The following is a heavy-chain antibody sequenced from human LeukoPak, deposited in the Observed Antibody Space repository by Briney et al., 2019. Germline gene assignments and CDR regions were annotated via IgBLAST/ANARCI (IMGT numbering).Heavy chain of an antibody. D-gene: IGHD3-16*02. Sequence: PGGSLRLSCVASGFTFYRYDMNWVRQAPGKAPEWVSYISSSSGVIYYADSVKGRFTISRDSDKNSLYLQMNSLRDEDTAVYYCARDYRFDYWGQGTLVTVSS. CDR2: ISSSSGVI. CDR3: ARDYRFDY. V-gene: IGHV3-48*02. CDR1: GFTFYRYD. J-gene: IGHJ4*02.